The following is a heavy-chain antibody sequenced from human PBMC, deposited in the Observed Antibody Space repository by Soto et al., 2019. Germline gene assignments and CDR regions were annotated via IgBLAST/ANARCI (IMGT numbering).Heavy chain of an antibody. CDR1: GFSVSTSGVA. D-gene: IGHD3-22*01. CDR2: IYWDDDT. CDR3: AHRALQTYHDSTGSVFDY. Sequence: QITLKESGPALVKSTQTLTLTCTVSGFSVSTSGVAVGWIRQPPGKALEWLGFIYWDDDTRYNPSLQSRLTIANGASSDRVVLTMTSMYPVDSATYYCAHRALQTYHDSTGSVFDYWGQGTVVTVSS. J-gene: IGHJ4*02. V-gene: IGHV2-5*02.